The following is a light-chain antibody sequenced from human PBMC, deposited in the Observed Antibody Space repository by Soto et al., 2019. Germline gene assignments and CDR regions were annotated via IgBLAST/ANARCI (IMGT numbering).Light chain of an antibody. CDR1: SSDVGGFEY. J-gene: IGLJ1*01. V-gene: IGLV2-14*01. Sequence: QSALSQTASVSGSPGQSITISCTGTSSDVGGFEYVSWYQHQPGKAPKLIIYDVTKRPSGVSNRFSGSKSGNTASLTISGIQAEDEGDYYCGSITRSSTSVFGTGTKLTVL. CDR2: DVT. CDR3: GSITRSSTSV.